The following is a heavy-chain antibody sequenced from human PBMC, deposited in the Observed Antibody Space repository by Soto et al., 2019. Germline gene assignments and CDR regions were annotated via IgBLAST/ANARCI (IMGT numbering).Heavy chain of an antibody. V-gene: IGHV1-69*10. CDR2: IIPIFGIA. J-gene: IGHJ4*02. CDR3: ARENSSGYYYLFDY. CDR1: GGTFSSYA. D-gene: IGHD3-22*01. Sequence: GASVKVSCKASGGTFSSYAISWVRQAPGQGLEWMGGIIPIFGIANYAQKFQGRVTITADKSTSTAYMELSSLRSEDTAVYYCARENSSGYYYLFDYWGQGTLVTVSS.